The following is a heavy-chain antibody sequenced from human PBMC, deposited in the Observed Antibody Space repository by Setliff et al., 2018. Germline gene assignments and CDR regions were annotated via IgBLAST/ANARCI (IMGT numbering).Heavy chain of an antibody. CDR1: GFSFSNYG. D-gene: IGHD3-10*01. CDR3: VTSTIIIYYFDF. Sequence: GGSLRLSCVVSGFSFSNYGMTWVRQAPGKGLEWVANIMQDGGAQYYLDSVKGRFTVSRDNSNNTLYLHMSSLRAEDTAVYFCVTSTIIIYYFDFWGQGTPVTVSS. CDR2: IMQDGGAQ. V-gene: IGHV3-7*03. J-gene: IGHJ4*02.